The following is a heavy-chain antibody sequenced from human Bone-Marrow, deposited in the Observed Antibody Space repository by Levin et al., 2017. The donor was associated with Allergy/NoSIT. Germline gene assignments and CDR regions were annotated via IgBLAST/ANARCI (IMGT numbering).Heavy chain of an antibody. CDR2: ISSSGSTI. D-gene: IGHD2-21*02. Sequence: GGSLRLSCAASGFTFSDYYMSWIRQAPGKGLEWVSYISSSGSTIYYADSVKGRFTISRDNAKNSLYLQMNSLRAEDTAVYYCAREGRPLAYCGGDCYSELPQGGYFDYWGQGTLVTVSS. CDR3: AREGRPLAYCGGDCYSELPQGGYFDY. J-gene: IGHJ4*02. CDR1: GFTFSDYY. V-gene: IGHV3-11*01.